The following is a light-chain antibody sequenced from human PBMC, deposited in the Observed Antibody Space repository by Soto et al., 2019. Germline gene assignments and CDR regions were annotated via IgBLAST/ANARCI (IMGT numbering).Light chain of an antibody. CDR2: EVR. CDR1: ASDVGAYNY. Sequence: QSVLTQPASVSGSPGQSITISCTGTASDVGAYNYVSWYQHHPDKAPKLMIYEVRNRPSGVSNRFSGSKPVNTASLTISGLPPENEADYYRGSYGTSDTFVFGTGTKVTV. V-gene: IGLV2-14*01. CDR3: GSYGTSDTFV. J-gene: IGLJ1*01.